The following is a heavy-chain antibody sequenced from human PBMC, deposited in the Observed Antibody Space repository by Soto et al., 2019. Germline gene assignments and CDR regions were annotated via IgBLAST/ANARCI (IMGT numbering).Heavy chain of an antibody. V-gene: IGHV3-74*01. D-gene: IGHD3-16*01. Sequence: GGSLRLSCGASGFTFSSHWMHWVRQVPGKGLVWVSRINSDGSSTNYADSVKGRFTISRDNAKNTLFLQMNSLRAEDTAVYYCARDLHDYVSFRFDPWGQGTLVTVSS. CDR2: INSDGSST. J-gene: IGHJ5*02. CDR1: GFTFSSHW. CDR3: ARDLHDYVSFRFDP.